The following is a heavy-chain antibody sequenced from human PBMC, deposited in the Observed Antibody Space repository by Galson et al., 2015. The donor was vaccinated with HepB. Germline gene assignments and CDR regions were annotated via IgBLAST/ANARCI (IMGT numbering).Heavy chain of an antibody. Sequence: SCKASGYTFTGYYMHWVRQAPGQGLEWMGRINPNSGGTNYAQKFQGRVTMTRDTSISTAYMELSRLRSDDTVVYYCAREYRGYSRGWYYFDYWGQGTLVTVSS. J-gene: IGHJ4*02. V-gene: IGHV1-2*05. CDR1: GYTFTGYY. D-gene: IGHD6-19*01. CDR2: INPNSGGT. CDR3: AREYRGYSRGWYYFDY.